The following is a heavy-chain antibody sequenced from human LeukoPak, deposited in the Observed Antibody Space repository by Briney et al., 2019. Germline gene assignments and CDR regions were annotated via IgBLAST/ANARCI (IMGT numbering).Heavy chain of an antibody. CDR2: ITNSGGNT. Sequence: TGGSLRLSCAASGFTFTSYAMSWVRQAPGKGLEWVSGITNSGGNTYYADSVKGRFTISRDNSKSTLYLQMNSLRAEDTAVFYCAKGGQTDRFDYWGQGALVTVSS. CDR1: GFTFTSYA. CDR3: AKGGQTDRFDY. V-gene: IGHV3-23*01. J-gene: IGHJ4*02. D-gene: IGHD5-12*01.